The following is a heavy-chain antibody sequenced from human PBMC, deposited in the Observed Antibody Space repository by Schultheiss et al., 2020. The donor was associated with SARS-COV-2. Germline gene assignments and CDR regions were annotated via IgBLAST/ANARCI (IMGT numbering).Heavy chain of an antibody. J-gene: IGHJ6*02. CDR3: ARRPSSSFYYYGMDV. V-gene: IGHV4-38-2*01. Sequence: SQTLSLTCAVSGYSISGGYYWGWIRQPPGKGLEWIGRIYTSGSTNYNPSLKSRVTMSVDTSKNQFSLKLSSVTAADTAVYYCARRPSSSFYYYGMDVWGQGTTVTVSS. CDR2: IYTSGST. D-gene: IGHD6-6*01. CDR1: GYSISGGYY.